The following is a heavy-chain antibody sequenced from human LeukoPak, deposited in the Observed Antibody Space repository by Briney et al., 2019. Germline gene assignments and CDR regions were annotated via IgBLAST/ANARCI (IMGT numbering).Heavy chain of an antibody. CDR2: INTDGSVI. J-gene: IGHJ4*02. CDR3: ATKQWLAPPPDS. CDR1: GFTFSKYW. V-gene: IGHV3-74*01. D-gene: IGHD6-19*01. Sequence: GGSLRLSCAASGFTFSKYWMLWVRQAPGKGLESVSRINTDGSVITYADSVKGRFTVSRDNADNTMFLQMNSVRDEDTAVYYCATKQWLAPPPDSWGQGTPVTVSS.